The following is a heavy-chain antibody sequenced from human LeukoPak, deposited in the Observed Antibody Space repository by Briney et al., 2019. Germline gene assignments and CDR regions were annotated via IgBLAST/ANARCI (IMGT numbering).Heavy chain of an antibody. J-gene: IGHJ4*02. D-gene: IGHD3-22*01. CDR1: GYTFTGYY. Sequence: ASVKVSCKASGYTFTGYYMHWVRQAPGQGLEWMGWINPNSGGTNYAQKFQGRVTMTRDTSISTAYMELSRLRSDDTAVYYCARDMDSSGSLYDYWGQGTLVTVSS. CDR3: ARDMDSSGSLYDY. V-gene: IGHV1-2*02. CDR2: INPNSGGT.